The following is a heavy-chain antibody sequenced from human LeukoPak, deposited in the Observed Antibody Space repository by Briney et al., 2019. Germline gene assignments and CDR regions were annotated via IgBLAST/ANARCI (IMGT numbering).Heavy chain of an antibody. CDR1: GFTFSTYY. CDR3: ARGGPYVGYHSY. D-gene: IGHD3-16*01. J-gene: IGHJ4*02. V-gene: IGHV3-7*01. CDR2: IKQDGREK. Sequence: PGGSLRHSCAASGFTFSTYYMSWVRQAPGTGLEWVANIKQDGREKYYVDSVKGRFTISRDNAKNSLYLQMSSLRAEDTALYYCARGGPYVGYHSYWGQGTLVTVSS.